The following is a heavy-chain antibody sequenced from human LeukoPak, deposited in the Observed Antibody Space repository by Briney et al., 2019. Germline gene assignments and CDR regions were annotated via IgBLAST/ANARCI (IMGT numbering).Heavy chain of an antibody. CDR2: IYSGGNT. V-gene: IGHV3-66*01. J-gene: IGHJ4*02. D-gene: IGHD1-26*01. CDR3: ARDLSGSYRVVDY. Sequence: GGSLRLSCEASGFTVSSNYMSWVRQAPGKGLEWVSVIYSGGNTNYADSVKGRFTISRDNSKNTLYLQMNSLRAEDTAVYYYARDLSGSYRVVDYWGQGTLVTVSS. CDR1: GFTVSSNY.